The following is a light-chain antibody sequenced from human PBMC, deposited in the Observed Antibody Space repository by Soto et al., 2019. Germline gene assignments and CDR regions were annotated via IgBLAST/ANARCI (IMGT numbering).Light chain of an antibody. Sequence: SVSTESPATLSLSQRVNAIRSRRASQSVNTYLAWYQQKPGQAPRLLIYDASNRATGIPARFSGSGSGTEFTLTISSLQPDDFATYYCQHYNSYSEAFGQGTKVDI. CDR2: DAS. J-gene: IGKJ1*01. V-gene: IGKV3-11*01. CDR3: QHYNSYSEA. CDR1: QSVNTY.